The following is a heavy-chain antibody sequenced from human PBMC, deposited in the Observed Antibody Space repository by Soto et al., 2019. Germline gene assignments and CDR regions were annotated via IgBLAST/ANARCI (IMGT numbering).Heavy chain of an antibody. Sequence: PGGSLRLSCAASGFTLSSYVMYWVRQAPGKGLEWISAISSSNTYYADSVKGRFAISRDNSKNTMLLQMNSLRADDTAVYYCAKLGVRIATAGIDYWGPGTLVNVSS. J-gene: IGHJ4*02. D-gene: IGHD6-13*01. CDR2: ISSSNT. V-gene: IGHV3-23*01. CDR1: GFTLSSYV. CDR3: AKLGVRIATAGIDY.